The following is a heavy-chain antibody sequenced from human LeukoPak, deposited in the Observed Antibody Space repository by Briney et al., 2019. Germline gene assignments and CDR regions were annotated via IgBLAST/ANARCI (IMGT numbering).Heavy chain of an antibody. D-gene: IGHD1-26*01. V-gene: IGHV3-23*01. CDR3: ARPSYGSGSYYV. CDR2: ISASGGST. Sequence: PGGSLRLSCAASGFTFSSSAMSWVRQVPGKGLEWVSGISASGGSTSYADSVKGRFTISRDNAKNTLYLQMNSLRAEDTAVYYCARPSYGSGSYYVWGQGTLVTVSS. CDR1: GFTFSSSA. J-gene: IGHJ4*02.